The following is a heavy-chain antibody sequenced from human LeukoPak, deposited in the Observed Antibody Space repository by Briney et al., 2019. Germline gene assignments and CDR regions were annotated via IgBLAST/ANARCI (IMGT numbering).Heavy chain of an antibody. J-gene: IGHJ2*01. V-gene: IGHV3-23*01. CDR3: AKGPLTSPRHL. CDR1: GFTFSSYA. D-gene: IGHD6-6*01. CDR2: ISGSGGAT. Sequence: GGSLRLSCAASGFTFSSYAMGWVRQAPGKGLEWVSSISGSGGATYYADSVKGRFTISRDNSKNMLYLQMNSLRAEDTAVYYCAKGPLTSPRHLWGRGTLVTVSS.